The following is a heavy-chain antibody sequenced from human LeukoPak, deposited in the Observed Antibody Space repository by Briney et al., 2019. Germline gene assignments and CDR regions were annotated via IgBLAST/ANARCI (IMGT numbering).Heavy chain of an antibody. Sequence: ASVKVSCKASGYTFTSYGISWVRQAPGQGLEWMGWINPNSGGTNYAQKFQGRVTMTRDTSTSTAYMELSRLRSDDTAVYYCAREEVAGTDYWGQGTLVTVSS. J-gene: IGHJ4*02. V-gene: IGHV1-2*02. CDR1: GYTFTSYG. CDR2: INPNSGGT. CDR3: AREEVAGTDY. D-gene: IGHD6-19*01.